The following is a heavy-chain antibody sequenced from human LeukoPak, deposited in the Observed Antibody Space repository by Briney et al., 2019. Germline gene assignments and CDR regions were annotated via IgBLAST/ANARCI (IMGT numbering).Heavy chain of an antibody. CDR2: FYTDGKT. D-gene: IGHD3-22*01. Sequence: PGGSLRLSCAASGFTVSSNYMTWVRQAPGRGLEWVSVFYTDGKTYYADSVKGRFTISRDNSKNTLYLQMNSLRAEDTAVYYCARDVNNAYYNDGSGYWDWGQGTLVTVSS. CDR3: ARDVNNAYYNDGSGYWD. J-gene: IGHJ4*02. V-gene: IGHV3-66*01. CDR1: GFTVSSNY.